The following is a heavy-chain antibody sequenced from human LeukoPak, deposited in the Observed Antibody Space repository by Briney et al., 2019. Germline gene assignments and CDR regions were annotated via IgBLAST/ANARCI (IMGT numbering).Heavy chain of an antibody. J-gene: IGHJ4*02. Sequence: SETLSLTCTVSGGSISNYYWSWIRQPPGKGLEWIGYLYYSGSVNYNPSLKSRVTISLHTTKNQFSLKLSSVTAADTAVYYCARIRNYGSGTYILLVDYWGQGTLVTVLS. V-gene: IGHV4-59*01. CDR3: ARIRNYGSGTYILLVDY. D-gene: IGHD3-10*01. CDR2: LYYSGSV. CDR1: GGSISNYY.